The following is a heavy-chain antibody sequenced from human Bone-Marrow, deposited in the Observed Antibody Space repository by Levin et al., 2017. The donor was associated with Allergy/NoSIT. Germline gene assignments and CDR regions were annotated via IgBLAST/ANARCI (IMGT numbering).Heavy chain of an antibody. CDR2: INHSGST. CDR3: ARTIFGVVIITAASYNWFDP. D-gene: IGHD3-3*01. V-gene: IGHV4-34*01. Sequence: SETLSLTCAVYGGSFSGYYWSWIRQPPGKGLEWIGEINHSGSTNYNPSLKSRVTISVDTSKNQFSLKLSSVTAADTAVYYCARTIFGVVIITAASYNWFDPWGQGTLVTVSS. J-gene: IGHJ5*02. CDR1: GGSFSGYY.